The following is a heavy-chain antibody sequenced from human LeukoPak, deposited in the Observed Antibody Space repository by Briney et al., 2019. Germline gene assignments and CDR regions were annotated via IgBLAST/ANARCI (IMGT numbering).Heavy chain of an antibody. D-gene: IGHD3-9*01. CDR3: TTFGIDWSLSY. CDR1: GFIFSSWW. CDR2: INTDGSYI. Sequence: GGSLRLSCAASGFIFSSWWMIWFRRLPGKGLVSVSHINTDGSYIRYADSVKGRFTTSRDNAKNTLYLQLNSLRPEDTGVYYCTTFGIDWSLSYWGQGALVTVSS. J-gene: IGHJ4*02. V-gene: IGHV3-74*01.